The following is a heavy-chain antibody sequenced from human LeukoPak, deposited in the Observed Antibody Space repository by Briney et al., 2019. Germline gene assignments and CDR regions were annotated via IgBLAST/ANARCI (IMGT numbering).Heavy chain of an antibody. Sequence: PGGSLRLSCAASGFTVSSNYMSWVRQAPGKGLEWVSVIYSGGSTYYADSVKGRFTISRDNSKNTLYLQMNSLRAEDTAVYYCARDLKRLWVVVITKVFDYWGQGTLVTVSS. CDR1: GFTVSSNY. J-gene: IGHJ4*02. CDR3: ARDLKRLWVVVITKVFDY. V-gene: IGHV3-53*05. CDR2: IYSGGST. D-gene: IGHD3-22*01.